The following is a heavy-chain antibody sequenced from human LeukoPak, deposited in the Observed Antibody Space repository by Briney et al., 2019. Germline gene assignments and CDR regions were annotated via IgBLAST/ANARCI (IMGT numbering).Heavy chain of an antibody. CDR3: ARASVTYYYYYYMDV. V-gene: IGHV4-39*07. CDR2: IYYSGST. Sequence: SETLSLTCTVSGGSISSTSYYWGWIRQPPEKGLEWIGNIYYSGSTYYNPSLKSRVTISVDTSKSQFSLKLSSVTAADTAVYYCARASVTYYYYYYMDVWGKGTTVTVSS. D-gene: IGHD4-11*01. J-gene: IGHJ6*03. CDR1: GGSISSTSYY.